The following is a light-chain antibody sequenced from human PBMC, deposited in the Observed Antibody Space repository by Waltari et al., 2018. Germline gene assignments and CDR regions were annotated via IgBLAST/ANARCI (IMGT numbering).Light chain of an antibody. CDR3: QVWESSVV. V-gene: IGLV3-21*02. CDR1: RIGGKS. CDR2: DDS. Sequence: SYVLTQPPSLSVAPGQTARITCGGDRIGGKSVHWYQQKPGQAPVLVVFDDSDRPSGISERFSGSISGPTATLTISRVEAGDEADYYCQVWESSVVFGGGTKLTVL. J-gene: IGLJ2*01.